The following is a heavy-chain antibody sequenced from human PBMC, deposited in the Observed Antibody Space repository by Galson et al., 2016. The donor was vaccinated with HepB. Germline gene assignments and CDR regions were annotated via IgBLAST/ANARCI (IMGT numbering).Heavy chain of an antibody. CDR2: MSYDGSKK. CDR1: GFSFSSSG. Sequence: SLRLSCAASGFSFSSSGMHWVRQAPGKGLEWVALMSYDGSKKYYADSVKGRFAMSRDNSKDTLNLQMNSLRVEDTAVYYCAREAGGSYYAYWYFDLWGRGTLVTVSS. D-gene: IGHD1-26*01. CDR3: AREAGGSYYAYWYFDL. J-gene: IGHJ2*01. V-gene: IGHV3-30*19.